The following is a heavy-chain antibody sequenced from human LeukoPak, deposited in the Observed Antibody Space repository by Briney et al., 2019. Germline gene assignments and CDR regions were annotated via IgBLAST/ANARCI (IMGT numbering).Heavy chain of an antibody. CDR2: ISYDGSNK. V-gene: IGHV3-30-3*01. D-gene: IGHD6-19*01. CDR3: ARDLRSIVVAGIFGY. CDR1: GFGFSNYA. Sequence: GGSLRLSCAASGFGFSNYAMDWVRQAPGKGLEWVAFISYDGSNKYYADPVKGRITISRDNSKNRLYLQMNSLRVEDTAVYYCARDLRSIVVAGIFGYWGQGTPVTVSS. J-gene: IGHJ4*02.